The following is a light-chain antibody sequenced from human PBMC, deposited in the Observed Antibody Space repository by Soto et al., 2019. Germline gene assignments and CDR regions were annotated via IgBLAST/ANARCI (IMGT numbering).Light chain of an antibody. V-gene: IGKV2-28*01. J-gene: IGKJ1*01. CDR2: FGS. CDR1: QSLLHSNGYNY. Sequence: DIVMTQSPLSLPVTPGEPASISCRSSQSLLHSNGYNYLHWYLQKPGQSPQLLIYFGSNRASGVPDRFSGSGSGTDFTLKISRVEAEDVGVYYCMQALQTPPWTFGQGTKVEI. CDR3: MQALQTPPWT.